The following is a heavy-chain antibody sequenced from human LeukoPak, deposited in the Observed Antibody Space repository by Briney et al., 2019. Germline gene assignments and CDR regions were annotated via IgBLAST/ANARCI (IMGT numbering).Heavy chain of an antibody. CDR2: IYYSGST. V-gene: IGHV4-39*01. CDR1: GDSISNTRYY. CDR3: ARHRYDTSGYSQIDALDI. Sequence: SETLSLTCTVSGDSISNTRYYWGWIRQPPGKGLEWIGTIYYSGSTYYNPSLKSRLTISVDTSKNQFSLNLSSVTAADTAVYYCARHRYDTSGYSQIDALDIWGQGTMVTVSS. J-gene: IGHJ3*02. D-gene: IGHD3-22*01.